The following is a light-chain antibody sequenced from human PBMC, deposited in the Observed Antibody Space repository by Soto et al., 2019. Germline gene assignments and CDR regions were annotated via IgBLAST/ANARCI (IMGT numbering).Light chain of an antibody. CDR3: QQAFSAEWT. J-gene: IGKJ1*01. CDR2: AAA. V-gene: IGKV1-39*01. CDR1: QSITTY. Sequence: DIQMTQSPSSLSASVGDRVTINCRASQSITTYLNWYQQTSGEAPKLLIYAAARLHTGVPSRFSGSRSGTDFTLTISSLQPEDFATYFCQQAFSAEWTFGQGTKVDIK.